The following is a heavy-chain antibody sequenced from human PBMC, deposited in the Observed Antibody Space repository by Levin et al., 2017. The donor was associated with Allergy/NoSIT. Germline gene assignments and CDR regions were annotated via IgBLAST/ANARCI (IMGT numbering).Heavy chain of an antibody. CDR1: GFTFSSYA. CDR2: ISGSGDST. D-gene: IGHD3-22*01. V-gene: IGHV3-23*01. CDR3: AKSTYFDSGGYYRFWYFDR. J-gene: IGHJ2*01. Sequence: QTGGSLRLSCAASGFTFSSYAMSWVRQAPGKGLEWVSAISGSGDSTYYADSVRGRFTLSRDNSKNTLFLQVNSLRAEDTAVYYCAKSTYFDSGGYYRFWYFDRWGRGTLVTVSS.